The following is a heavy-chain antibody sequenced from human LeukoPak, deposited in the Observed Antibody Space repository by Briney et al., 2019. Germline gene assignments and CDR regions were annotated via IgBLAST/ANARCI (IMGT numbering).Heavy chain of an antibody. Sequence: GGSLRLSCTASGFTFGDYAMSWFRQAPGKGLEWVGFIRSKAYGGTTEYAASVKGRFTISRDDSKSIAYLQMNSLKTEDTAVYYCTSGYCSGGSCLDYWGQGTLVTVSS. CDR2: IRSKAYGGTT. V-gene: IGHV3-49*03. CDR1: GFTFGDYA. D-gene: IGHD2-15*01. CDR3: TSGYCSGGSCLDY. J-gene: IGHJ4*02.